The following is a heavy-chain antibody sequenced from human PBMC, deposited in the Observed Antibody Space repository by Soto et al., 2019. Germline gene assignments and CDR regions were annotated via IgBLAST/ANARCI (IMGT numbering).Heavy chain of an antibody. CDR3: ARDPGGVYAIGYYYGMDV. CDR2: ISYDGSNK. CDR1: GFTFSSYA. J-gene: IGHJ6*01. V-gene: IGHV3-30-3*01. Sequence: QVQLVESGGGVVQPGRSLRLSCAASGFTFSSYAMHWVRQAPGKGLEWVAVISYDGSNKYYADSVKGRFTISRDNSKNTLYLQMNSLRAEDTAVYYCARDPGGVYAIGYYYGMDVW. D-gene: IGHD2-8*01.